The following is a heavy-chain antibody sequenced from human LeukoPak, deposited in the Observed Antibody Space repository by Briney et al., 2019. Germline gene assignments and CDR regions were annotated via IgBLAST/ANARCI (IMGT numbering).Heavy chain of an antibody. CDR1: GYTFTSYD. V-gene: IGHV1-8*01. D-gene: IGHD3-3*01. CDR3: SRDARFLEWLLYRQYYYYMDV. Sequence: GASVKVSCKASGYTFTSYDINWVRQATGQGLEWMGWMNPNSGNTGYAQKFQGRVTMTRNTSISTDYMELSSLRSEDTAVYYCSRDARFLEWLLYRQYYYYMDVWGKGTTVTVSS. J-gene: IGHJ6*03. CDR2: MNPNSGNT.